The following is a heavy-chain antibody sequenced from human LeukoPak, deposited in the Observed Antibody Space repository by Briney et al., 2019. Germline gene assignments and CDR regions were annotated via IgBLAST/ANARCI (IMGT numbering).Heavy chain of an antibody. V-gene: IGHV1-69*13. CDR3: ARVGYSSSSGFGDPYYYYYGMDV. J-gene: IGHJ6*02. D-gene: IGHD6-13*01. Sequence: SVKVSCKASGGTFSSYAISWVRQAPGQGLEWMGGIIPIFGTANYAQKFQGRVTITADESTSTACMELSSLRSEDTAVYYCARVGYSSSSGFGDPYYYYYGMDVWGQGTTVTVSS. CDR1: GGTFSSYA. CDR2: IIPIFGTA.